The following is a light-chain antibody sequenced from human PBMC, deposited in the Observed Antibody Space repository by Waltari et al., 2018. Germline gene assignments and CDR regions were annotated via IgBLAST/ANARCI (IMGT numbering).Light chain of an antibody. CDR2: SAC. CDR3: CSYAGTNTLL. J-gene: IGLJ2*01. V-gene: IGLV2-23*01. Sequence: QSPLTQPAAVSGSPGHSITISCTGSGRAVGSYFFVSWYKQNPAKAPRLLIYSACRRPSGVSTRFSCSKSGNTASLTISGLQAEDEADYSCCSYAGTNTLLFGGGTKVTVL. CDR1: GRAVGSYFF.